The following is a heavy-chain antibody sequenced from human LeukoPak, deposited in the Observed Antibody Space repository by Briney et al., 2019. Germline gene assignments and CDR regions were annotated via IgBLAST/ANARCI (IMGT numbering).Heavy chain of an antibody. CDR3: ARETTSGYSSGWYAKH. V-gene: IGHV4-4*07. D-gene: IGHD6-19*01. J-gene: IGHJ1*01. Sequence: SETLSLTCTVSGGSISSYYWSWIRQPAGKGLESIGHISTSGSTNYNPSLKSRVTMSVDTSKNQFSLKLSSVTAADTAVHYCARETTSGYSSGWYAKHWGQGTLVTVSS. CDR1: GGSISSYY. CDR2: ISTSGST.